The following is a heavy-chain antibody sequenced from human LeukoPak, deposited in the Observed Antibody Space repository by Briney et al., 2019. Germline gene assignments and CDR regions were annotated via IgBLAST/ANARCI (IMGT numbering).Heavy chain of an antibody. CDR1: GYTFTSYY. J-gene: IGHJ6*03. CDR2: INPRGGST. V-gene: IGHV1-46*01. CDR3: ARDLNPTIFGVVPFYYYYYMDV. Sequence: ASVKVSCKASGYTFTSYYMHWVRQAPGQGLEWMGIINPRGGSTSYAQKFQGRVTMTRDMSTSTVYMELSSLRSEDTAVYYCARDLNPTIFGVVPFYYYYYMDVWGKGTTVTVSS. D-gene: IGHD3-3*01.